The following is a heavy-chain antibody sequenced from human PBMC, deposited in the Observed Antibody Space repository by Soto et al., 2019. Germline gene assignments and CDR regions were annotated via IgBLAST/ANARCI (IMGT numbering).Heavy chain of an antibody. V-gene: IGHV3-48*03. CDR1: GFIFSNYE. D-gene: IGHD2-8*02. CDR2: ISDSGTTI. CDR3: VKEYCTGGTCFDAFDL. J-gene: IGHJ3*01. Sequence: QLVESGGGLVQPGGSLTLSCTASGFIFSNYEVDWVRQAPGKGLEWISYISDSGTTIYYAASVKGRFTISRDDAKNSLYLQMNNLRAEDTAVYFCVKEYCTGGTCFDAFDLWGQGTMVTVSS.